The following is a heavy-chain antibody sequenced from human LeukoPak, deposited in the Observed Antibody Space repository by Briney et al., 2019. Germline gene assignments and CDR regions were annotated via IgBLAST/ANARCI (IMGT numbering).Heavy chain of an antibody. CDR2: IYYSGST. CDR1: GGSISSGGYY. CDR3: ARHKEKGAFDI. Sequence: SETLSLTCTVSGGSISSGGYYWSWIRQHPGKGLEWIGYIYYSGSTYYNPSLKSRVTKSVDTSKNQFSLKLTSVTGADTAVYYCARHKEKGAFDIWGQGRMVTVS. J-gene: IGHJ3*02. V-gene: IGHV4-31*03.